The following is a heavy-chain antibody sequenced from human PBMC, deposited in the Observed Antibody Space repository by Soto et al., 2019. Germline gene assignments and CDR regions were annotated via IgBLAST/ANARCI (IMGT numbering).Heavy chain of an antibody. J-gene: IGHJ4*02. D-gene: IGHD5-12*01. CDR2: ISWYNGNT. CDR3: ERGRGYGYEMEN. CDR1: GYTFTSYG. Sequence: QVQLVQSGVEVKKPGASVKVSCKTSGYTFTSYGISWVRQALGQGLEWVGWISWYNGNTDCAQKFQGRINMTTDTETSKVYTELRNLRSDDRDVYYCERGRGYGYEMENWGQGTVVTVSS. V-gene: IGHV1-18*01.